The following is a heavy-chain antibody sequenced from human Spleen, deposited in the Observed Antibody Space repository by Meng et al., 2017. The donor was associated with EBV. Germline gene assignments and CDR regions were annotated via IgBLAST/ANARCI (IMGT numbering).Heavy chain of an antibody. CDR2: ISSDGSSN. D-gene: IGHD2-2*02. J-gene: IGHJ4*02. CDR1: RFTFSNYG. V-gene: IGHV3-30*18. Sequence: QVQLVESGGGVVQPGRYMRFSCAASRFTFSNYGMHWVRQAPGKGLEWVAAISSDGSSNYYADSVRGRFTISRDNSKNILYLQLDSLRPEDTAVYYCAKGYTRGRLNSFDKWGQGTLVTVSS. CDR3: AKGYTRGRLNSFDK.